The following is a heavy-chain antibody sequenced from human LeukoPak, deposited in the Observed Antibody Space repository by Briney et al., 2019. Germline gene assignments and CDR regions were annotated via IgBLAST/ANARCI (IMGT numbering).Heavy chain of an antibody. CDR2: IYSSGST. Sequence: SETLSLTCTVSGGSISNYYWSWIRQPPGKGLEWIGYIYSSGSTNYNPSLNSGVTISVDTFKNQFSLKLTSVTAADTAAYYCARSRSGVLRGYYMDVWGNGTTVTVSS. V-gene: IGHV4-4*09. D-gene: IGHD3-10*01. CDR1: GGSISNYY. CDR3: ARSRSGVLRGYYMDV. J-gene: IGHJ6*03.